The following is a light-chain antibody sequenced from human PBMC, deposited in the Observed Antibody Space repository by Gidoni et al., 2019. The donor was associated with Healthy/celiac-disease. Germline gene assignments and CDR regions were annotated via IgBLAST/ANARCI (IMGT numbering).Light chain of an antibody. V-gene: IGKV3-15*01. CDR2: GAS. CDR3: QQYNNWYT. J-gene: IGKJ2*01. CDR1: QSVSSN. Sequence: EIVMTQSPATLSVSPGERATLSCRASQSVSSNLAWYQQKPGQAPRLLIYGASTRATGIPARFSGSGSGTESTLTISSLQSEDFAVYYCQQYNNWYTFGQGTKLESK.